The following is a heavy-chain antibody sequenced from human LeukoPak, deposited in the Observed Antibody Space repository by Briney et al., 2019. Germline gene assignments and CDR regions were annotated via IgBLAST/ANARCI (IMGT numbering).Heavy chain of an antibody. CDR1: GGSISSYY. CDR3: AKGSDPECRGARCYHFDY. D-gene: IGHD2-15*01. J-gene: IGHJ4*02. CDR2: IYYSGST. V-gene: IGHV4-59*08. Sequence: PSETLSLTCTVSGGSISSYYWSWIRQPPGKGLEWIGYIYYSGSTNYNPSLKSRVTISVDTSKNQFSLKLSSVTAADTAIYYCAKGSDPECRGARCYHFDYWVQGTPVTVSS.